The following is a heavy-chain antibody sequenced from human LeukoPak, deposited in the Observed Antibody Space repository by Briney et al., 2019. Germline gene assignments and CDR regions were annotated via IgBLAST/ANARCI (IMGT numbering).Heavy chain of an antibody. Sequence: GGSLGLSCAASGFSFSSYLMHWVRQAPGKGLVWVSRINSDGTTTTYADSVKGRFTISRDNSKNTLYLQMNSLRAEDTAVYYCAKGLRTSREGGQGTLVTVSS. CDR1: GFSFSSYL. CDR2: INSDGTTT. V-gene: IGHV3-74*01. CDR3: AKGLRTSRE. J-gene: IGHJ4*02. D-gene: IGHD2-2*01.